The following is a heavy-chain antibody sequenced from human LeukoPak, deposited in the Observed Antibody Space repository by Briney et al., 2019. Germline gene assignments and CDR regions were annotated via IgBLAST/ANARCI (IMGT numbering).Heavy chain of an antibody. CDR2: IYHSGST. CDR1: GGSISSSNW. V-gene: IGHV4-4*02. Sequence: PSETLSLTCAVSGGSISSSNWWSWVRQPPGKGLEWIGEIYHSGSTNYNPSLKSRVTISVDKSKNQFSLKLSSVTAADTAVYYCARGLNYGSGSYIGYAFDIWGQGTMVTVSS. J-gene: IGHJ3*02. CDR3: ARGLNYGSGSYIGYAFDI. D-gene: IGHD3-10*01.